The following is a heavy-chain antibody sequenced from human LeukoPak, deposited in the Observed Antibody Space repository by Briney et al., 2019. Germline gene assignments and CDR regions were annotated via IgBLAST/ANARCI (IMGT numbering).Heavy chain of an antibody. D-gene: IGHD3-10*01. CDR2: INHSGYT. V-gene: IGHV4-34*01. J-gene: IGHJ4*02. CDR1: GVSFNDYY. CDR3: TRMTSGHDY. Sequence: SETLSLTCAVSGVSFNDYYGSWVRQTPGKGLEWIGEINHSGYTNDSPSLKSRVTLSIDTSRKQFSLNLRSVTVADTGIYYCTRMTSGHDYWGQGTLVTVSS.